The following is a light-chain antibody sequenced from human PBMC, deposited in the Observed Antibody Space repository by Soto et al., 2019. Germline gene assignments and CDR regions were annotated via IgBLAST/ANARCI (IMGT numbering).Light chain of an antibody. Sequence: QSVLTQPASVSGSPGQSITISCTGTSSDVGGYNYVSWYQQHPDNAPKLIIYEVSNRPSGVSTRFSGSKSGNMASLTISGLQAEDEAGYYCSSFTSSNTVVFGGGTKLTVL. CDR1: SSDVGGYNY. CDR2: EVS. V-gene: IGLV2-14*01. CDR3: SSFTSSNTVV. J-gene: IGLJ3*02.